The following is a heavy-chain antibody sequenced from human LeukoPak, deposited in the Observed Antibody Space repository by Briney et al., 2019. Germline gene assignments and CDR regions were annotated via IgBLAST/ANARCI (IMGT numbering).Heavy chain of an antibody. Sequence: SETLSLTCTVSGGSISNYYWSWIRQPPGKGLEWIGYIYYSGSTNYNPSLKGRVTISVDTSKNQFSLKLSSVTAADTAVYYCARKPDHDLSSGYYLYYFDYWGQGTLVTVSS. D-gene: IGHD3-22*01. CDR1: GGSISNYY. CDR2: IYYSGST. CDR3: ARKPDHDLSSGYYLYYFDY. J-gene: IGHJ4*02. V-gene: IGHV4-59*12.